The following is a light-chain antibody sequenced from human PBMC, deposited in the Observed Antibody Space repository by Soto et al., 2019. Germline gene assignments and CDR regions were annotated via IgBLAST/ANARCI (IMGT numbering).Light chain of an antibody. CDR3: QQYVSWT. CDR2: GTS. J-gene: IGKJ1*01. CDR1: QTISSNY. V-gene: IGKV3-20*01. Sequence: EIVLTQSPGTLSVSPGERATLSCRASQTISSNYLAWYQQKPGQAPSLLIYGTSSRATGIPDRFSGSGSGTDFTLTISRLEPEVSAIYYCQQYVSWTFGQGTKVEIK.